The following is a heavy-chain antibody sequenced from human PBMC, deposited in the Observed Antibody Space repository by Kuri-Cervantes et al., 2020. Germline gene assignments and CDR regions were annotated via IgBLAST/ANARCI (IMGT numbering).Heavy chain of an antibody. CDR1: GFTFSSFG. D-gene: IGHD3-22*01. CDR2: IRYDGNIK. V-gene: IGHV3-30*02. J-gene: IGHJ4*02. CDR3: ARDRTRYYDDSSAPLEY. Sequence: GESLKISCAVSGFTFSSFGMHWVRHTPGKGLEWVAFIRYDGNIKFYTGSVKGRFTISRDNSKNTLYLQMGSLRVEDTAVYYCARDRTRYYDDSSAPLEYWGQGTLVTVSS.